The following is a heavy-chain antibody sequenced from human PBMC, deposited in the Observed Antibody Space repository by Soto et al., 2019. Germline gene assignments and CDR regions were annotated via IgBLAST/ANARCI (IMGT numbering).Heavy chain of an antibody. Sequence: PGGSLRLSCAASGFTFSNYAMTWVRQAPGKGLEWVSGLNGSGGSTSSADSVKGRFAISRDNSKNTLYLQMNSLRDGDTAVYYCAKDTGPNWGQGTLVTVSS. CDR3: AKDTGPN. CDR2: LNGSGGST. J-gene: IGHJ4*02. V-gene: IGHV3-23*01. CDR1: GFTFSNYA.